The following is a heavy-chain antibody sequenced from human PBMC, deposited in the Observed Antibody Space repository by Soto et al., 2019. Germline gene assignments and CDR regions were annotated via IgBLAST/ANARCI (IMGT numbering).Heavy chain of an antibody. CDR3: ARGGYSDYGPHHGLDV. CDR1: EFTFNIYG. V-gene: IGHV3-33*01. D-gene: IGHD4-17*01. J-gene: IGHJ6*02. Sequence: QVHLVESGGGVVQPGRSLRLSCAASEFTFNIYGMHWVRQAPGKGLQWVAVVWYDGRNKYYADSVKGRFTVSRDNSKNTLYLQMNSLRVEDTAVYYCARGGYSDYGPHHGLDVWGQGTTVTVS. CDR2: VWYDGRNK.